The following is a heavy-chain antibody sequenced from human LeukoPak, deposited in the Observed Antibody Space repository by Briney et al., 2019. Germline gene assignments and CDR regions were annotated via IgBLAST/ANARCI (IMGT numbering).Heavy chain of an antibody. CDR1: GGSFSGYY. Sequence: SETLSLTCAVYGGSFSGYYWSWLRQPPGKGLEWLGEINHSGSTNYNPSLKSRVTISVDTSKNQFSLKLSSVTAADTAVYYAELYYYDSSGYYYDYWGQGTLVTVSS. J-gene: IGHJ4*02. CDR2: INHSGST. D-gene: IGHD3-22*01. CDR3: ELYYYDSSGYYYDY. V-gene: IGHV4-34*01.